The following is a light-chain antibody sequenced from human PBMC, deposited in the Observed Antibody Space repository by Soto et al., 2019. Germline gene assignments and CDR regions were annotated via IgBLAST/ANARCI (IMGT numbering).Light chain of an antibody. J-gene: IGLJ2*01. V-gene: IGLV2-14*01. Sequence: QSALTQPASVSGSPGQTITISCTGSSSDVGGYDYVSWYQQYPGKVPKLMIYEVNNRPSGVSNRFSGSKSGNTASLTISGLQPEDEADYYCSSYTSAGTQVLGGGTKLTVL. CDR3: SSYTSAGTQV. CDR1: SSDVGGYDY. CDR2: EVN.